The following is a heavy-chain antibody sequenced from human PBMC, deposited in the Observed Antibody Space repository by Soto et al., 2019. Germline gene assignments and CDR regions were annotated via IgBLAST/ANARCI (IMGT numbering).Heavy chain of an antibody. D-gene: IGHD3-10*01. V-gene: IGHV3-7*01. J-gene: IGHJ3*02. Sequence: GGSLRLSCAASGFTFGSYWMSWVRQAPGKGLEWVANINPGGREKNYVNSVKGRFSISRDDAERSHHLQMNSLRAEDTAVYYCAKYGSGNYGAYALDMWGQGTMVTVSS. CDR3: AKYGSGNYGAYALDM. CDR1: GFTFGSYW. CDR2: INPGGREK.